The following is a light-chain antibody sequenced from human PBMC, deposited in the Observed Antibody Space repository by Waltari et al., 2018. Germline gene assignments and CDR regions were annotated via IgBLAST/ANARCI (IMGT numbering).Light chain of an antibody. CDR3: ISYTSTTTYVV. CDR2: DFN. Sequence: QSALTQPASVSASPGQSITISCTGTSSDVGGYDYVSWYQQHPGKAPQLMIYDFNKRPSGVSHPFSASKSGNTAALTIFGLQAEDEADYYCISYTSTTTYVVVGGGTKLTVL. J-gene: IGLJ2*01. V-gene: IGLV2-14*03. CDR1: SSDVGGYDY.